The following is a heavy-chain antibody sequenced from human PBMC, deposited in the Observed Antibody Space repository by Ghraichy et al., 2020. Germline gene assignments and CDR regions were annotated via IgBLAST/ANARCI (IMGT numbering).Heavy chain of an antibody. J-gene: IGHJ2*01. D-gene: IGHD1-1*01. V-gene: IGHV3-21*01. Sequence: GGSLRLSCAASGFTFSNAWMSWVRQAPGKGLEWVSSISSSSSYISYADSVKGRFTISRDNAKNSLYLQMNSLRAEDTAVYYCARGTWKSYWYFDLWGSGTLVTVSS. CDR2: ISSSSSYI. CDR1: GFTFSNAW. CDR3: ARGTWKSYWYFDL.